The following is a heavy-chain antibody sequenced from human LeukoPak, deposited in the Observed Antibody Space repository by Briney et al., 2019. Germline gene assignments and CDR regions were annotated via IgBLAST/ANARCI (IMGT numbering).Heavy chain of an antibody. CDR1: GYTFTSYY. CDR2: INPSGGST. CDR3: ARDNGFTSRSSRYMDV. Sequence: GASVKVSCKASGYTFTSYYMHWVRQAPGQGLEWMGIINPSGGSTSYAQKFQGRVTMTRDTSTSTVYMELSSLRSEDTAVYYCARDNGFTSRSSRYMDVWGKGTTVTVSS. J-gene: IGHJ6*03. D-gene: IGHD6-6*01. V-gene: IGHV1-46*01.